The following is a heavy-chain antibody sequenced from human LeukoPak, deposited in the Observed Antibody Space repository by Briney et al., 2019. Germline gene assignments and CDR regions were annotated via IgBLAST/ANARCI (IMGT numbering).Heavy chain of an antibody. CDR1: GCTFTNYG. CDR2: ISASNGDA. Sequence: ASVKVSCKASGCTFTNYGISWVGQAPGQGLEWMGWISASNGDANYAQKLQGRVTMTTDTSTTTAYMELRSLRSDDTAMYYCARRHSSGLGVDYWGHGTLLTVSS. J-gene: IGHJ4*01. CDR3: ARRHSSGLGVDY. D-gene: IGHD6-19*01. V-gene: IGHV1-18*01.